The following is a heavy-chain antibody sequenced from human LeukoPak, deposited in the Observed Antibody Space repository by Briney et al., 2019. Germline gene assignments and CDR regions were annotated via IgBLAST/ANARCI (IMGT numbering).Heavy chain of an antibody. V-gene: IGHV3-7*01. Sequence: PGGSLRLSCSVSGFIFRDFSMSWVRQAPGKGLEWVAKMNEYGSEIFYVDSVKGRFTISRDNAKNSLYLQMNSLRAEDTAVYFCARHSWGTVIHDAFDIWGQGTMVTVSS. J-gene: IGHJ3*02. D-gene: IGHD4-17*01. CDR1: GFIFRDFS. CDR3: ARHSWGTVIHDAFDI. CDR2: MNEYGSEI.